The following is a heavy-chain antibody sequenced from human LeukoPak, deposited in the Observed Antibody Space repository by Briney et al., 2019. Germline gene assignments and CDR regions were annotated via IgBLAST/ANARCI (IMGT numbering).Heavy chain of an antibody. CDR2: ISAYNGHT. V-gene: IGHV1-18*01. Sequence: ASVKVSCKTSGYTFTTYGIIWVRQAPGQGLEWMGWISAYNGHTNYAQNVRGRVTMTTDTSTSTAYMELRSLRSDDTALYYCARWLRGYNDWFDPWGQGTLVTVSS. CDR3: ARWLRGYNDWFDP. J-gene: IGHJ5*02. D-gene: IGHD3-22*01. CDR1: GYTFTTYG.